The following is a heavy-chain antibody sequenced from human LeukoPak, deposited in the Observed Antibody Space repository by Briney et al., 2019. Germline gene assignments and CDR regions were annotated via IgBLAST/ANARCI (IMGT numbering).Heavy chain of an antibody. Sequence: SETLSLTCTVSGGSISSYYWSWIRQPPGKGLEWIGYIYYSGSTNYNPSLKSRVTISVDTSKNQFSLKLSSVTAADTAVYYCARPVDGDYGNWFDPWGQGTLVTVSS. CDR1: GGSISSYY. D-gene: IGHD4-17*01. CDR3: ARPVDGDYGNWFDP. CDR2: IYYSGST. V-gene: IGHV4-59*01. J-gene: IGHJ5*02.